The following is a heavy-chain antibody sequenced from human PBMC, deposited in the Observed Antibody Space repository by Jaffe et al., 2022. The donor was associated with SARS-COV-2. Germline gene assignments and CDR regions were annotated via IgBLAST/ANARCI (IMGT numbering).Heavy chain of an antibody. CDR1: GFTFSDYA. D-gene: IGHD3-22*01. J-gene: IGHJ5*02. V-gene: IGHV3-23*04. CDR2: LSGSGGSA. Sequence: EVQLVESGGGLVQPGGSLGLSCAASGFTFSDYAMSWVRQAPGKGLEWVSGLSGSGGSAYYADSVKDRFTISRDNSKNTLYLQMNSLRAEDTAVYFCAKDRKKYYYDSSGYGNWFDPWGQGTLVTVSS. CDR3: AKDRKKYYYDSSGYGNWFDP.